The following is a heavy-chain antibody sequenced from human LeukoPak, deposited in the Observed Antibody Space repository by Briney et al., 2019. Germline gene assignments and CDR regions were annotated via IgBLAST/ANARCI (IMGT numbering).Heavy chain of an antibody. Sequence: SETLSLTCAVYGGSFSGYYWSWIRQPPGKGLEWIGEIKHSGSTNYNPSLKSRVTISVDTSKNQFSLKLSSVTAADTAVYYCARRSGDYWGQGTLVTVSS. CDR3: ARRSGDY. CDR2: IKHSGST. J-gene: IGHJ4*02. V-gene: IGHV4-34*01. CDR1: GGSFSGYY. D-gene: IGHD3-10*01.